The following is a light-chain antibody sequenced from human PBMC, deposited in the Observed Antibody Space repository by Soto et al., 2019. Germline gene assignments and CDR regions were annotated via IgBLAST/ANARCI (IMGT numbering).Light chain of an antibody. V-gene: IGLV2-14*01. CDR1: SSDIGGYEY. J-gene: IGLJ1*01. Sequence: QSALTQPASVSGSPGQSITISCTGTSSDIGGYEYVSWYQQHPGKAPRLMIYEVTYRPSGVSNRFSGSKSGSTASLTISGLHAEDEADYYCSSYTDSSTLGLYVFGTGTKVTVL. CDR2: EVT. CDR3: SSYTDSSTLGLYV.